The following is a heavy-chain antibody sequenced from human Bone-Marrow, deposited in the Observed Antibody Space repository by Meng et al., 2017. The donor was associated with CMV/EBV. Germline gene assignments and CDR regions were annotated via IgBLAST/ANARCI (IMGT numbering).Heavy chain of an antibody. CDR2: IYYSGST. Sequence: SETLSLTCTVSGGSISSSSYYWGWIRQPPGKGLEWIGSIYYSGSTYYNPSLKSRVTISVDTSKNQFSLKLSSVTAADTAVYYCARDLYNCSSTSCYRGMDVWGQGTTVTVSS. D-gene: IGHD2-2*01. V-gene: IGHV4-39*07. CDR1: GGSISSSSYY. CDR3: ARDLYNCSSTSCYRGMDV. J-gene: IGHJ6*02.